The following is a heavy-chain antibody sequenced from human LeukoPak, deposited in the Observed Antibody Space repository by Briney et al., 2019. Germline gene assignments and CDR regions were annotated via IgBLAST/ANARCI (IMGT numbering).Heavy chain of an antibody. CDR3: ARGVVPAAVNYYYYYYMDV. J-gene: IGHJ6*03. CDR1: GLTFSSYW. D-gene: IGHD2-2*01. V-gene: IGHV3-7*04. CDR2: IKQDGSEK. Sequence: PGGSLRLSCAASGLTFSSYWMSWVRQAPGKGLEWVANIKQDGSEKYYVDSVKGRFTISRDNAKNSLYLQMNSLRAEDTAVYYCARGVVPAAVNYYYYYYMDVWGKGTTVTVSS.